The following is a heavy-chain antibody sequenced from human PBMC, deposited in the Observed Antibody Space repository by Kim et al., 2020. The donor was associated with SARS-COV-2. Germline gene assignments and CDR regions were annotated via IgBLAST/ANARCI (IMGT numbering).Heavy chain of an antibody. D-gene: IGHD5-18*01. CDR1: GGSISSSSYY. Sequence: SETLSLTCTVSGGSISSSSYYWGWIRQPPGKGLEWIGSIYYSGSTYYNPSLKSRVTIAVDTSKNQFSLKLSSVTAADAAVYYCASLVGNIRSYGFYGMDVGGQGTTVTVSS. V-gene: IGHV4-39*01. CDR2: IYYSGST. CDR3: ASLVGNIRSYGFYGMDV. J-gene: IGHJ6*02.